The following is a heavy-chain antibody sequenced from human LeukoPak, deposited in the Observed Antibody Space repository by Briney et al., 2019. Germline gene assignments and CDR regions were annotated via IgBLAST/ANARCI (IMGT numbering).Heavy chain of an antibody. CDR2: INWNGGST. CDR1: GFTFDDYG. J-gene: IGHJ4*02. V-gene: IGHV3-20*04. D-gene: IGHD6-13*01. CDR3: ARDSYSSIWYPSGY. Sequence: GGSLRLSCAASGFTFDDYGMSWVRQAPGKGLEWVSGINWNGGSTGYADSVKGRFTISRDNAKNSLYLQMNSLRAEDTALYYCARDSYSSIWYPSGYWGQGTLVTVSS.